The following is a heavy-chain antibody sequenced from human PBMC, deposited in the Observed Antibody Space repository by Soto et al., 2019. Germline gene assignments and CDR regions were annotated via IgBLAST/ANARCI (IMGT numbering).Heavy chain of an antibody. CDR1: GFTFTNYA. D-gene: IGHD3-9*01. V-gene: IGHV3-23*01. J-gene: IGHJ4*02. Sequence: PGGSLRLSCAASGFTFTNYAMAWVRQDPGKGLEWVSDITNSGGRTYYVDSVKGRFTISRDNSKNTLYLQMNSLRAEDTAVYFCAKSDSFSMTICDYWGQGTLVTVSS. CDR3: AKSDSFSMTICDY. CDR2: ITNSGGRT.